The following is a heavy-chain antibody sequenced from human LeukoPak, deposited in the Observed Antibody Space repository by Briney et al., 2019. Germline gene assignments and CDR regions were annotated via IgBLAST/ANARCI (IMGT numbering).Heavy chain of an antibody. J-gene: IGHJ6*02. Sequence: GGSLRLSCAASGFTFDDYAMHWVRQAPGKGLEWVSGISWNSGSIGYADSVKGRFTMSRDNAKNSLYLQMNSLGAEDTALYYCAKDADYYGMDVWGQGTTVTVSS. CDR3: AKDADYYGMDV. CDR2: ISWNSGSI. CDR1: GFTFDDYA. V-gene: IGHV3-9*01.